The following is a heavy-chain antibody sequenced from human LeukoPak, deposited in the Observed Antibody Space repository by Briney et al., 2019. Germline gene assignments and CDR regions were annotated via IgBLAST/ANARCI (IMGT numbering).Heavy chain of an antibody. J-gene: IGHJ4*02. D-gene: IGHD5-12*01. Sequence: SQTLSLTCAISGDSVSSNSAAWNWIRQSPSGGLEWLGWTYYRSKWFNGYAVSVKSRITINPDTSKNQLSLQLNSVTPEDTAVYYCARGAGIGAKYYFDYWGQGILVTVSS. CDR2: TYYRSKWFN. CDR3: ARGAGIGAKYYFDY. V-gene: IGHV6-1*01. CDR1: GDSVSSNSAA.